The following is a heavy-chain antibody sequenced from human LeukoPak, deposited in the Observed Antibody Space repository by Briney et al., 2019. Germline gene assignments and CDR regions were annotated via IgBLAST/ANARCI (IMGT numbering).Heavy chain of an antibody. CDR1: GGFISNSNYY. J-gene: IGHJ5*02. V-gene: IGHV4-39*01. CDR2: IYYTGRT. Sequence: PSETLSLTCTVSGGFISNSNYYWGWIRQPPGKGLDWIGNIYYTGRTYYNSSLNSRVTISVDASKNQFSLRLTSLTAADTAVYYCARLDPYNWFDPWGQGTLVTVSS. D-gene: IGHD3-9*01. CDR3: ARLDPYNWFDP.